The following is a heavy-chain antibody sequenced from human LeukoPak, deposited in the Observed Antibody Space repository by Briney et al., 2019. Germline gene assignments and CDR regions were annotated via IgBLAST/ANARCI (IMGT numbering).Heavy chain of an antibody. V-gene: IGHV3-53*04. Sequence: GGSPRLACAASGYTVSRNDMSCGRQAPQKRQEWVSVIYSGGSTYYADSVKGRFTISRHNSKNTLYLQMNSLRAEDTAVYYCARGSGTYYDILTGYYKGWYFDLWGRGTLVTVSS. CDR2: IYSGGST. CDR1: GYTVSRND. CDR3: ARGSGTYYDILTGYYKGWYFDL. D-gene: IGHD3-9*01. J-gene: IGHJ2*01.